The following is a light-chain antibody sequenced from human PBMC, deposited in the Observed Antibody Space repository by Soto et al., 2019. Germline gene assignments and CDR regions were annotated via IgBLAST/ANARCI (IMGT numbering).Light chain of an antibody. CDR3: QQYYSYPSIT. Sequence: IQLTQSPSSLSASVGDRVTITCRASQGISSYLAWYQQKPGKAPKLLIYAASTLQRGVPSRFSGSGSGTDFTLTISCLQSEDFATYYCQQYYSYPSITFGQGTRLEIK. V-gene: IGKV1-9*01. CDR2: AAS. CDR1: QGISSY. J-gene: IGKJ5*01.